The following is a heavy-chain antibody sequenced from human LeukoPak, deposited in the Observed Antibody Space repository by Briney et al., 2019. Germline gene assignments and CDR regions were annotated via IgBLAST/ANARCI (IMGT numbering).Heavy chain of an antibody. CDR1: RFTFSSYA. Sequence: GGSLRLSCAASRFTFSSYAMSWVRQAPGKGLEWVSAISGNGGSTYYADSVKGRFTISRDNSKNTLYLQMNSLRAEDTAVYYCARGVGLAAAGTLFDYWGQGTLVTVSS. V-gene: IGHV3-23*01. CDR2: ISGNGGST. CDR3: ARGVGLAAAGTLFDY. D-gene: IGHD6-13*01. J-gene: IGHJ4*02.